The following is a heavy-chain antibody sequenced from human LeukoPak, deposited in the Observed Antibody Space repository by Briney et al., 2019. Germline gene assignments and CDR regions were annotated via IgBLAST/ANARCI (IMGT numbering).Heavy chain of an antibody. CDR3: AKDAEVGGYSGYNWFDP. V-gene: IGHV3-23*01. CDR2: ISGSGGST. D-gene: IGHD5-12*01. Sequence: GGSLRLSCAASGLTFSSYAMSWVRQAPGKGLEWVSAISGSGGSTYYADSVKGRFTISRDNSKNTLYLQMNSLRAEDTAVYYCAKDAEVGGYSGYNWFDPWGQGTLVTVSS. J-gene: IGHJ5*02. CDR1: GLTFSSYA.